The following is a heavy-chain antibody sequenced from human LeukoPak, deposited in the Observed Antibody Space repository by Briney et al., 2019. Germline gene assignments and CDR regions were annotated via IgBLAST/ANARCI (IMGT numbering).Heavy chain of an antibody. D-gene: IGHD1-26*01. J-gene: IGHJ5*02. V-gene: IGHV3-30*18. Sequence: GALRLSCAASGFTFSSYGMPGARQGPAKGLEWWAVISYDGSNKYYADSVKGRFTISRDNSKNTLYLQMNSLRAEDTAVYYCAKDSGSYAYNWFDPWGQGTLVIVSS. CDR3: AKDSGSYAYNWFDP. CDR1: GFTFSSYG. CDR2: ISYDGSNK.